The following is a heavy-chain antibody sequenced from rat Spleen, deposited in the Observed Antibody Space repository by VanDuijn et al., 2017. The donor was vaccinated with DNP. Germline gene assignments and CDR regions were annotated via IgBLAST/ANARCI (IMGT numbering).Heavy chain of an antibody. J-gene: IGHJ2*01. CDR2: IIYDGSPT. CDR3: VTRGLYGGYDH. V-gene: IGHV5S10*01. D-gene: IGHD1-11*01. CDR1: GFTFSDSA. Sequence: EVQLVESGGDLVQPGRSLKLSCAASGFTFSDSAMAWVRQSPKKGLEWVATIIYDGSPTHYRDPVQGRFTISRDNPKTTLYLQMDSLRSDDTATYHCVTRGLYGGYDHWGQGVMVTVSS.